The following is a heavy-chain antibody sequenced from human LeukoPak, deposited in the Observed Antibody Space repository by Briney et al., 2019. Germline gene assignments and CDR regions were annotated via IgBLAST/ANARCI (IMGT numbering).Heavy chain of an antibody. CDR1: GGTFSSYA. J-gene: IGHJ4*02. V-gene: IGHV1-69*05. CDR3: ARNPIFDSAFDY. Sequence: SVKVSCKASGGTFSSYAISWVRQAPGQGLEWMGGIIPIFGTANYAQKFQGRVTITTDESTSTAYMELSSLRSEDTAVYYCARNPIFDSAFDYWGQGTLVTVPS. CDR2: IIPIFGTA. D-gene: IGHD5/OR15-5a*01.